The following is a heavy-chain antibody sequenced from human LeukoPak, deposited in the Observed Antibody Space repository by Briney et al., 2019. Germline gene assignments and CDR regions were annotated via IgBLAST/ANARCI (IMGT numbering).Heavy chain of an antibody. CDR2: ISYDGSNK. J-gene: IGHJ4*02. D-gene: IGHD6-13*01. CDR1: GFTFSSYA. V-gene: IGHV3-30*18. CDR3: AKEGDSSSLNMYYFDY. Sequence: PGGSLRLSCAASGFTFSSYAMSWVRQAPGKGLEWVAVISYDGSNKYYADSVKGRFTISRDNSKNTLYLQMNSLRAEDTAVYYCAKEGDSSSLNMYYFDYWGQGTLVTVSS.